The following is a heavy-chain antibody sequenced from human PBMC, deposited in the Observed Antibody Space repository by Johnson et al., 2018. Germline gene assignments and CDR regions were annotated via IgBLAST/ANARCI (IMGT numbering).Heavy chain of an antibody. CDR2: IQTKTDGGTT. CDR3: TTDLAMIGGDI. CDR1: GFTFSNAW. V-gene: IGHV3-15*02. D-gene: IGHD3-22*01. J-gene: IGHJ3*02. Sequence: VQLVESGGAVVKPGGSLRVSCAASGFTFSNAWMSWVRQAPGKGLAWVGRIQTKTDGGTTDYAAAVKGRFTIPRDDSKNTVYVQMNSLKTEDTAVYYCTTDLAMIGGDIWGQGTMVTVSS.